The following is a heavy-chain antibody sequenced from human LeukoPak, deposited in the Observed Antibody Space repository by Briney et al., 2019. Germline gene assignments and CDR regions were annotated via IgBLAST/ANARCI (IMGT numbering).Heavy chain of an antibody. Sequence: PGGSLRLSCAASGFTFRSYSMNWVRQAPGKGLEWVSYISSYSSTIYYADSVKGRFTISRDNANNSLYLRMNSLRDEDTAVYYCARRAFSGSDYWGQGTLVTVSS. CDR1: GFTFRSYS. J-gene: IGHJ4*02. CDR3: ARRAFSGSDY. CDR2: ISSYSSTI. D-gene: IGHD6-25*01. V-gene: IGHV3-48*02.